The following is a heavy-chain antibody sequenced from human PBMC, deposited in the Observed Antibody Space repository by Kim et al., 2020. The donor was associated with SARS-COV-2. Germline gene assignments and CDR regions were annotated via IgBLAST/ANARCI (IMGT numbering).Heavy chain of an antibody. Sequence: GGSLRLSCAASGFTFSSYSMNWVRQAPGKGLEWVSSISSSSSYIYYADSVKGRFTISRDNAKNSLYLQMNSLRAEDTAVYYCAREGTTVTTDYYGMDVWGQGTTVTVSS. D-gene: IGHD4-17*01. CDR1: GFTFSSYS. J-gene: IGHJ6*02. CDR2: ISSSSSYI. CDR3: AREGTTVTTDYYGMDV. V-gene: IGHV3-21*01.